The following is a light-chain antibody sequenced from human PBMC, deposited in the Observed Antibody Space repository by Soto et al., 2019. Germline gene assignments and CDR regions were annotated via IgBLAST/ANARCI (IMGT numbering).Light chain of an antibody. CDR2: DAS. V-gene: IGKV3-11*01. J-gene: IGKJ4*01. CDR3: QERGIWPLT. Sequence: EIVLTKSPATLSLSPGERATLSCRASQSVSSYLAWYQQKPGQAPRLLIHDASNRATGIPARVSANGSGTXXXXXXXXLEPEDFAVYYCQERGIWPLTFGGGTKVEIK. CDR1: QSVSSY.